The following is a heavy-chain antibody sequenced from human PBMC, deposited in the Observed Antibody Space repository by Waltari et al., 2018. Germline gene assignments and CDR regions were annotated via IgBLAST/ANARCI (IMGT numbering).Heavy chain of an antibody. V-gene: IGHV3-7*01. D-gene: IGHD7-27*01. CDR2: IKKDGSDK. CDR3: ASLTAEYVQH. J-gene: IGHJ1*01. Sequence: EVQLVESGGGLVQPGGSLRLSCAASGFTFSSYWMRWVRQAPGKGLEWVANIKKDGSDKYYVDSVKGRVTISRDNAKNSLYLQMNSLRAEDTAVYYCASLTAEYVQHWGQGTLVTVSS. CDR1: GFTFSSYW.